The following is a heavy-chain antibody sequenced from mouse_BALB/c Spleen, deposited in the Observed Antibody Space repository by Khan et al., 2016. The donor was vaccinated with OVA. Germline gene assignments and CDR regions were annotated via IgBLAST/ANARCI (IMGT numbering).Heavy chain of an antibody. CDR1: GYTFTTYW. Sequence: QVQLQQSGAELAKPGASVKMSCKASGYTFTTYWMHWVKQRPGQGLEWIGYINPTSGYTDYNEKFKDRATLSADRSSSTAYMQLRSLTAEDSAVCYCTRDRIDYWGQGTTLTVSS. J-gene: IGHJ2*01. V-gene: IGHV1-7*01. CDR2: INPTSGYT. CDR3: TRDRIDY.